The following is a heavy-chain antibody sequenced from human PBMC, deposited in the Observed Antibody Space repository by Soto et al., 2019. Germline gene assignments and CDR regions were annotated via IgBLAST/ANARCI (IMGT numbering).Heavy chain of an antibody. J-gene: IGHJ5*02. CDR1: GYTFTSYD. V-gene: IGHV1-8*01. CDR2: MNPNSGNT. CDR3: ARGCYYDSSCYYPDNWFDP. Sequence: ASVKVSCKASGYTFTSYDINWVRQATGQGLEWMGWMNPNSGNTGYAQKFQGRVTMTRNTSISTAYMELSSLRSEDTAVYYCARGCYYDSSCYYPDNWFDPWGQGTLVTVSS. D-gene: IGHD3-22*01.